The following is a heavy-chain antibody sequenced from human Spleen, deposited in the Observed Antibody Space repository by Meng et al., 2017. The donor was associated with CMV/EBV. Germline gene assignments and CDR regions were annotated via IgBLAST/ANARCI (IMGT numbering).Heavy chain of an antibody. Sequence: GESLKISCAASGFTFSSYAMSWVRQAPGKGLEWVSSISSSSSYIYYADSVKGRFTISRDNAKNSLYLQMNSLRAEDTAVYYCARDLGGEYYFDYWGQGTLVTVSS. CDR3: ARDLGGEYYFDY. D-gene: IGHD3-10*01. J-gene: IGHJ4*02. CDR2: ISSSSSYI. CDR1: GFTFSSYA. V-gene: IGHV3-21*01.